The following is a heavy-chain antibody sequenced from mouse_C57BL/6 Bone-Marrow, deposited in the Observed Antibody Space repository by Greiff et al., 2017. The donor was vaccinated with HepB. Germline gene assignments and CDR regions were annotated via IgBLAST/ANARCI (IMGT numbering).Heavy chain of an antibody. CDR3: ARPFYYYGSGGFDV. Sequence: EVKVVESGGGLVQPGGSLKLSCAASGFTFSDYGMAWVRQAPRKGPEWVAFISNLAYSIYYANTVTGRFTITRENAKNTRYLEMCSLRSEDTAMYYCARPFYYYGSGGFDVWGTGTTVTVSS. CDR1: GFTFSDYG. J-gene: IGHJ1*03. V-gene: IGHV5-15*01. D-gene: IGHD1-1*01. CDR2: ISNLAYSI.